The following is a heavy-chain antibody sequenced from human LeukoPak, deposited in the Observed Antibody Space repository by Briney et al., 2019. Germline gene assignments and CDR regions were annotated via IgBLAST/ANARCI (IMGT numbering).Heavy chain of an antibody. CDR2: ISWNSGSI. J-gene: IGHJ4*02. Sequence: GGSLRLSCAASGFTFDDYAMQWVRQAPGKGLEWVSGISWNSGSIGYADSVKGRFTIPRDNAKNSLYLQMNSLRAEDTALYYCAKDMEVGATSDGSDYWGQGTLVTVSS. V-gene: IGHV3-9*01. CDR1: GFTFDDYA. D-gene: IGHD1-26*01. CDR3: AKDMEVGATSDGSDY.